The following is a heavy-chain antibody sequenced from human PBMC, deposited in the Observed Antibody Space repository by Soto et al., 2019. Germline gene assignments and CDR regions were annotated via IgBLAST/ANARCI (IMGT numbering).Heavy chain of an antibody. CDR1: GDSIGTTHSY. CDR3: ARHEGNGNVWPLDY. Sequence: SETLSLTCTVSGDSIGTTHSYWAWIRQSPGKGLEWIGNIHYSGSTYYMPSLRSRVTLSADTSKNQFSLRLTSVTAEDTAVYYCARHEGNGNVWPLDYWGQGILVTVSS. J-gene: IGHJ4*02. CDR2: IHYSGST. D-gene: IGHD2-8*01. V-gene: IGHV4-39*01.